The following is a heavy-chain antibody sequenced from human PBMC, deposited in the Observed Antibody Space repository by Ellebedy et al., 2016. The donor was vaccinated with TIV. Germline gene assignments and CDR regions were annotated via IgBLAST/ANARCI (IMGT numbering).Heavy chain of an antibody. Sequence: SETLSLTXNVSGGSISGTATSYYWGWLRQPPGKGLAWIGSIYNRWKTHYNPSLKSRVTIYVDTSKNQSSLKLSSVTAADTAVYYCARYRSGIVVVPAHYGMDVWGQGTTVTVSS. J-gene: IGHJ6*02. V-gene: IGHV4-39*01. CDR3: ARYRSGIVVVPAHYGMDV. CDR2: IYNRWKT. D-gene: IGHD2-2*01. CDR1: GGSISGTATSYY.